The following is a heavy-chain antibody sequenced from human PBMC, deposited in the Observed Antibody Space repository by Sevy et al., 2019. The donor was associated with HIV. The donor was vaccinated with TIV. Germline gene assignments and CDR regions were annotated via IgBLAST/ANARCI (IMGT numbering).Heavy chain of an antibody. CDR2: IYYSGST. CDR1: GGSISSYY. V-gene: IGHV4-59*01. CDR3: AGAPGIAAAGTLRLDY. J-gene: IGHJ4*02. D-gene: IGHD6-13*01. Sequence: SETLSLTCTVSGGSISSYYWSWIRQPPGKGLEWIGYIYYSGSTNYNPSLKSRVTISVDTSKNQFSLKLSSVTAADTAVYYCAGAPGIAAAGTLRLDYWGQGTLVTVSS.